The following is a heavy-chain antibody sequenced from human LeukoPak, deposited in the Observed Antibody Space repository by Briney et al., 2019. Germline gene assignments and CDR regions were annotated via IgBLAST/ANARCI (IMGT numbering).Heavy chain of an antibody. D-gene: IGHD2-2*01. CDR2: ISVSGATT. CDR3: AAQYQLPSNAFDI. J-gene: IGHJ3*02. Sequence: GGSLRLSCAASGFTFSNYAMTWVRQAPGKGLEWVSGISVSGATTYYADSVKGRFTLSRDNSKNTLYLQMNSLRAEDTAVYYCAAQYQLPSNAFDIWGQGTMVTVSS. CDR1: GFTFSNYA. V-gene: IGHV3-23*01.